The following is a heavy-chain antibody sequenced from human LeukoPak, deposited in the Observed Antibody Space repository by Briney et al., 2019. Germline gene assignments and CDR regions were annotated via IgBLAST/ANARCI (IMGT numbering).Heavy chain of an antibody. CDR2: IYYSGST. V-gene: IGHV4-59*01. D-gene: IGHD3-22*01. CDR1: GGSISSYY. Sequence: SETLSLTCTVSGGSISSYYLSWIRQPPGKGLEWIGYIYYSGSTNYNPSLKNRVTISVDTSKSQFSLKLSSVTAADTAVYYCARVSYDSSGYYYVHAFDIWGQGTMVTVSS. J-gene: IGHJ3*02. CDR3: ARVSYDSSGYYYVHAFDI.